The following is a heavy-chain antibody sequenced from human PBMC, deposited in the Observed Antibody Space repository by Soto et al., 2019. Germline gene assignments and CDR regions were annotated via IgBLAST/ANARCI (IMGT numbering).Heavy chain of an antibody. D-gene: IGHD6-13*01. CDR1: GDSISSGDYY. CDR3: ALAEGTAAEYYFHY. J-gene: IGHJ4*02. V-gene: IGHV4-30-4*01. CDR2: IYYSGST. Sequence: LSLTCTVSGDSISSGDYYWSWIRQPPGQGLEWIGYIYYSGSTYYNPSLKSRVNISVDRSRKHLSLKLSSVSAADTAVYYCALAEGTAAEYYFHYWGQGTLVTVSS.